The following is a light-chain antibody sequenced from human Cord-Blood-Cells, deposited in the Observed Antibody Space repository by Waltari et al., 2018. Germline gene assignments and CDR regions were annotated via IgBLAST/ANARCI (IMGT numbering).Light chain of an antibody. V-gene: IGLV1-47*01. J-gene: IGLJ3*02. CDR2: RNN. CDR3: AAWDDSLSGPV. Sequence: QSVLTQPPSASGTPGPRVTISCSGSSATIGSNYVYWYQKLPGTAPKLPIYRNNQRPSGVPDRFSGSKSGTSASLAISGLRSEDEADYYCAAWDDSLSGPVFGGGTKLTVL. CDR1: SATIGSNY.